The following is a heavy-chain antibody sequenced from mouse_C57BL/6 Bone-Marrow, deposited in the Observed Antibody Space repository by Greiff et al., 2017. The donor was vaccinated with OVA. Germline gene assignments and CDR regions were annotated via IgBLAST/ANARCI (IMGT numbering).Heavy chain of an antibody. CDR2: ISSGSSTI. V-gene: IGHV5-17*01. CDR1: GFTFSDYG. Sequence: EVKLMESGGGLVKPGGSLKLSCAASGFTFSDYGMHWVRQAPEKGLEWVAYISSGSSTIYYADTVKGRFTISRDNAKNTLFLQMTSLRSEYTAMYYCARGDVDYWGQGTTLTVSS. J-gene: IGHJ2*01. D-gene: IGHD3-3*01. CDR3: ARGDVDY.